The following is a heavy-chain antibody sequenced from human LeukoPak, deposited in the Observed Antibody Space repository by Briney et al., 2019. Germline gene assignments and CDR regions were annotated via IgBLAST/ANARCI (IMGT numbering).Heavy chain of an antibody. J-gene: IGHJ4*02. V-gene: IGHV1-3*01. CDR1: GYTFTSYA. D-gene: IGHD2-21*01. CDR3: ATVSIVVYFDY. CDR2: INAGNGNT. Sequence: GASVKVSCKASGYTFTSYAMHWVRQAPGQRLEWMGWINAGNGNTKNSQKFQGRVTMTEDTSTDTAYMELSSLRSEDTAVYYCATVSIVVYFDYWGQGTLVTVSS.